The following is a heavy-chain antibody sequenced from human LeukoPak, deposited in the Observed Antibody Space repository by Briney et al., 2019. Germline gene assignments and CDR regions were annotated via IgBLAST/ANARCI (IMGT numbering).Heavy chain of an antibody. CDR2: MNPNSGNT. V-gene: IGHV1-8*01. Sequence: ASVKVSCKASGYTFTSYDINWVRQATGQGLEWMGWMNPNSGNTGYAQKFQGRVTMTRDTSTSTVYMELSSLRSEDTAVYYCARPLYSSGWFYPDYWGQGTLVTVSS. CDR1: GYTFTSYD. CDR3: ARPLYSSGWFYPDY. D-gene: IGHD6-19*01. J-gene: IGHJ4*02.